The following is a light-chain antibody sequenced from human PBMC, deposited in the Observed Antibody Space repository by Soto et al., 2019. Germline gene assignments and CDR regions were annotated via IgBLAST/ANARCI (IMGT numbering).Light chain of an antibody. CDR3: QQYGSSPRT. J-gene: IGKJ1*01. V-gene: IGKV3-20*01. CDR2: GAS. Sequence: EIVLTQSPGTLSLSPGERATLSCRASQSVSSSSLAWYQQRRGQAPRLLIHGASSRATGIPDRFSGSGSGTDFTLTISRLEPEDFEVHYCQQYGSSPRTLGQGTKVDIK. CDR1: QSVSSSS.